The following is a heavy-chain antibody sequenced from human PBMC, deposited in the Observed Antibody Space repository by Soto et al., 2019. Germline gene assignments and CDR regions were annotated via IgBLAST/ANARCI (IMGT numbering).Heavy chain of an antibody. CDR1: GYTFTGYY. CDR3: ACDRPQLPSSPLAYFDF. D-gene: IGHD2-2*01. J-gene: IGHJ4*02. Sequence: ASVKVSCKASGYTFTGYYVHWVRQAPGQGLEWMGWINPNSGVTNYAQKFQGRVSMTRDTSIGTAYMDLSGLGFDDTAVYYCACDRPQLPSSPLAYFDFWGQGTLVTVSS. V-gene: IGHV1-2*02. CDR2: INPNSGVT.